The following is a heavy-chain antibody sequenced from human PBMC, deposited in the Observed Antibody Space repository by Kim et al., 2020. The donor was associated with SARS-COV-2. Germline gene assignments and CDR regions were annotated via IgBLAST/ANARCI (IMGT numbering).Heavy chain of an antibody. Sequence: GGSLRLSCAASGFTFSTHAMTWVRQAPGKGLEWVSIISGNGGTIYYADSVKGRFTISRDNSKNTLYLQMNSLRAEDTAVYYCVKGLSGSRAFDIWGQGT. D-gene: IGHD6-25*01. CDR3: VKGLSGSRAFDI. CDR1: GFTFSTHA. J-gene: IGHJ3*02. V-gene: IGHV3-23*01. CDR2: ISGNGGTI.